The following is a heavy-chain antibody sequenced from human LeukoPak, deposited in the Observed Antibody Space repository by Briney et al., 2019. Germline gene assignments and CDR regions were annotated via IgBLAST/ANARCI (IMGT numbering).Heavy chain of an antibody. CDR2: ISYDGSNK. J-gene: IGHJ4*02. D-gene: IGHD5-18*01. CDR1: GFTFSSYA. Sequence: GRSLRLSCAASGFTFSSYAMHWVRQAPGKGLEWVAVISYDGSNKYYADSVKGRFTISRDNSKNTLYLQMNSLRAEDTAVYYCAKGRRWEYSYGPLFDYWGQGTLVTVSS. V-gene: IGHV3-30-3*01. CDR3: AKGRRWEYSYGPLFDY.